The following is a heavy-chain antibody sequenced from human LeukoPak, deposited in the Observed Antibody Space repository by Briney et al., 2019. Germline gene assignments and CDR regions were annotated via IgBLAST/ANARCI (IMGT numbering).Heavy chain of an antibody. V-gene: IGHV4-59*01. CDR2: IHFSGST. D-gene: IGHD1-26*01. Sequence: PSETLFLTCTVSDASISGYYWSWIRQPPGKGLEWIGSIHFSGSTNYNPSLRSRVTISVDTSKNQLSLKLSSVTAADTAVYYCARDLGGIYFDYWGQGTLVTVSS. J-gene: IGHJ4*02. CDR3: ARDLGGIYFDY. CDR1: DASISGYY.